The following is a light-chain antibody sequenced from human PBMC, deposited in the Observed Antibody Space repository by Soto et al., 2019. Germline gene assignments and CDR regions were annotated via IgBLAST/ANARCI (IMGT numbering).Light chain of an antibody. V-gene: IGLV2-14*03. Sequence: QSVLTQPVSVSGSPGQSITISCTGTSSDVGGYNYVSWYQQHPGKAPKLMIYDVSDRPSGVSNRFSASKSGNTASLTISGLQADDEADYYCCSYTSSSTPWVFGTGTKVTGL. CDR1: SSDVGGYNY. J-gene: IGLJ1*01. CDR3: CSYTSSSTPWV. CDR2: DVS.